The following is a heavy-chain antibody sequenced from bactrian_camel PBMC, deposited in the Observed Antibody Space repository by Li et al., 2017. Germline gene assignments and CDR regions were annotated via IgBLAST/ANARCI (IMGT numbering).Heavy chain of an antibody. Sequence: VQLVESGGGSVQAGGSLRLSCAASGYTYSSYCMGWVRQAPGKGLECVSSIENDGSHTRYADSVKGRFTISRDNAKKTVYLQLNSLETEDTAMYYCAKGQDYLASRSWRERGQGTQVTVS. V-gene: IGHV3-2*01. CDR3: AKGQDYLASRSWRE. CDR1: GYTYSSYC. D-gene: IGHD6*01. CDR2: IENDGSHT. J-gene: IGHJ4*01.